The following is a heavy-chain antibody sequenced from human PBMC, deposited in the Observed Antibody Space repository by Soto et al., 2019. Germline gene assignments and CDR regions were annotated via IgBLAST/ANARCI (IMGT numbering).Heavy chain of an antibody. Sequence: SETLSLTCAVYGGSFSGYYWSWIRQPPGKGLEWIGSTYHSGSTYYNPSLKSRVTISVDTSKNQFSLKLSSVTAADTAVYYCATAPRDIVVVVAAPGSGWFDPWGQGTLVTVSS. CDR3: ATAPRDIVVVVAAPGSGWFDP. D-gene: IGHD2-15*01. V-gene: IGHV4-34*01. CDR2: TYHSGST. CDR1: GGSFSGYY. J-gene: IGHJ5*02.